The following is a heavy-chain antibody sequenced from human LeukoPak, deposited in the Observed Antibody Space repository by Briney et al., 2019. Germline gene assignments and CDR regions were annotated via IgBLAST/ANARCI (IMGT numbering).Heavy chain of an antibody. D-gene: IGHD3-22*01. Sequence: GGSLRLSCAASGFTFSSYSMNWVRQAPGKRLEWVSNISSSSSTIYYADSVNGRFTISRDNAKNSLYLQMNSLRAEDTAVYYCARAIVVVMVGRYYYMDVWGKGTTVTVSS. CDR2: ISSSSSTI. J-gene: IGHJ6*03. CDR1: GFTFSSYS. CDR3: ARAIVVVMVGRYYYMDV. V-gene: IGHV3-48*01.